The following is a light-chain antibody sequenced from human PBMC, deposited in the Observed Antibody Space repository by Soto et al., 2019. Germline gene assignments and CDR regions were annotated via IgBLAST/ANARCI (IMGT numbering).Light chain of an antibody. J-gene: IGLJ2*01. V-gene: IGLV1-40*01. CDR3: QSYDSSRVV. CDR1: KTGAGLD. Sequence: KTGAGLDVTRFSAFPGAAPKVLIHGNTNRPAGVPARFSGSKSGTSASLAITGLQAEDEADYYCQSYDSSRVVFGGGTKLTVL. CDR2: GNT.